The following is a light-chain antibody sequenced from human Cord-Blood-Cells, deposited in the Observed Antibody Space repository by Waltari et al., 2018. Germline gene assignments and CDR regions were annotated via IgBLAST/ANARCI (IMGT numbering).Light chain of an antibody. V-gene: IGLV2-23*02. CDR1: RRDVGSYNL. CDR2: EVS. J-gene: IGLJ1*01. CDR3: CSYAGSSTYV. Sequence: QSALTQPASVSGSPGQPITISCTGTRRDVGSYNLVSWYQQHPGKAPNRMIYEVSKRPSGVSNRFSGSKSGNTASLTISGLQAEDEADYYCCSYAGSSTYVFGTGTKVTVL.